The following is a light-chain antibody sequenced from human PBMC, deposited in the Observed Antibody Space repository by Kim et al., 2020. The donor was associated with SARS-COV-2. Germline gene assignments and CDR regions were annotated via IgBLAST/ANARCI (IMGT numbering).Light chain of an antibody. V-gene: IGKV3-11*01. CDR1: QSVSSY. J-gene: IGKJ4*01. Sequence: SLSPRERATLSCRASQSVSSYLAWYQQKPGQAPRLLIYDASNRATGIPARFSGSGSGTDFTLTISSLEPEDFAVYYCQQRSNWPLTFGGGTKLEI. CDR2: DAS. CDR3: QQRSNWPLT.